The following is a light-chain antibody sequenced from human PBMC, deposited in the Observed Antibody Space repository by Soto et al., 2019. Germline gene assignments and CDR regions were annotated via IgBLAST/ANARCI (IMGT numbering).Light chain of an antibody. CDR2: DAS. J-gene: IGKJ1*01. V-gene: IGKV1-5*01. Sequence: DIHMTQSPSTLSASVGDIVTITCRASQSISSWLAWYQQKPGKAPKFLIYDASSLERGVPSRFSGSGSGTEFTLTISSLQPDDFATYYCQQYNSFSRTFGQGTKVDIK. CDR1: QSISSW. CDR3: QQYNSFSRT.